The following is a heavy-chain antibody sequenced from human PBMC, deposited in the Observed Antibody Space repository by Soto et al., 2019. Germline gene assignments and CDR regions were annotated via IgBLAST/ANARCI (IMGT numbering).Heavy chain of an antibody. J-gene: IGHJ6*02. CDR2: IYPDDSNT. CDR3: ARHDHYYDSSGYYTPGNYYYGMDV. D-gene: IGHD3-22*01. Sequence: PGESLKISCKTSGYSFRSYWIGWVRQMPGKGLEWMGIIYPDDSNTRYSPSFHGQVTISADKSISTAYLQWSSLKASDTAMYYCARHDHYYDSSGYYTPGNYYYGMDVWGQGTKVTVSS. V-gene: IGHV5-51*01. CDR1: GYSFRSYW.